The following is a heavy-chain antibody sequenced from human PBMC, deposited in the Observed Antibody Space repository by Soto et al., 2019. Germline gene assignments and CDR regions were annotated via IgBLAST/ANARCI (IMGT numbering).Heavy chain of an antibody. CDR3: AIDLSWGSNWYYCMDV. J-gene: IGHJ6*03. V-gene: IGHV3-48*01. Sequence: VQLVESGGGLVQPGGSLRLSCATSGFILSDCAMNWVRQAPGKGLEWVSYISSSSSVIDYADAVKGRFTFSRDNARNSLYLQMNSLRAEDTAVYYCAIDLSWGSNWYYCMDVWGKGTTVTVSS. CDR1: GFILSDCA. CDR2: ISSSSSVI. D-gene: IGHD7-27*01.